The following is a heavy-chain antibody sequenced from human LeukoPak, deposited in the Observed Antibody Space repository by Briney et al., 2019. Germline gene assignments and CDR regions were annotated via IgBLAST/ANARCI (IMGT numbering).Heavy chain of an antibody. CDR2: IIPIFGIA. CDR3: ARGGSSVLREGMDV. J-gene: IGHJ6*02. CDR1: GGTFSSYA. V-gene: IGHV1-69*04. D-gene: IGHD3-10*01. Sequence: SVKVSCRASGGTFSSYAISWVRQAPGQGLEWMGRIIPIFGIANYAQKFQGRVTITADKSTSTAYMELSSLRSEDTAVYYCARGGSSVLREGMDVWGQGTTVTVSS.